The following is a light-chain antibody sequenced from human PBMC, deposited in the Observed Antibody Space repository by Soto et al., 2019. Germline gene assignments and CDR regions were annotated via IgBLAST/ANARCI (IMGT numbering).Light chain of an antibody. J-gene: IGLJ1*01. CDR1: SSDVGGYNY. CDR2: DVS. CDR3: SSYTRANTPFL. V-gene: IGLV2-14*01. Sequence: QSVLTQPASVSGSPGQSITIPCTGTSSDVGGYNYVSWYQHHPGKAPKLMIFDVSYRPSGVSDRFSGSKSGNTASLTISGLQAEDEADYYCSSYTRANTPFLFGTGTKLTVL.